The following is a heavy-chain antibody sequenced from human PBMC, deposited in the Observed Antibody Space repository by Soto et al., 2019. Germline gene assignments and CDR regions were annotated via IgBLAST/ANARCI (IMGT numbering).Heavy chain of an antibody. J-gene: IGHJ6*02. CDR2: TYITGDS. CDR1: GGSITSYY. D-gene: IGHD3-3*01. V-gene: IGHV4-4*07. Sequence: LSLTCTVSGGSITSYYWSWIRQPAGKGLEWIGRTYITGDSNYSPSLKSRVTMSLDTSKNQFSPKLSSVTAADTAVYYCARDMRVFGGMDVWGRGTTVTVSS. CDR3: ARDMRVFGGMDV.